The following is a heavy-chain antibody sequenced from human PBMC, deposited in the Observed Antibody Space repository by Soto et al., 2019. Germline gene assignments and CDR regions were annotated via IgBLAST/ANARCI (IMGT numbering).Heavy chain of an antibody. D-gene: IGHD2-21*02. CDR2: ISGSGFKK. CDR1: GFIFENFG. CDR3: ARDQLILPAHDFLYGSDV. V-gene: IGHV3-23*01. J-gene: IGHJ6*02. Sequence: GGSLRLSCAASGFIFENFGMSWVRQAPGKGLKWISSISGSGFKKYYADSVRGRFTISRDNSKSTVYLELNNLSAEDTAVYHCARDQLILPAHDFLYGSDVWGQGAKVTVSS.